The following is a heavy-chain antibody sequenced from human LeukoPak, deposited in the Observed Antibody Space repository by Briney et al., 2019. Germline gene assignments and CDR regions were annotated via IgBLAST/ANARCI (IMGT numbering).Heavy chain of an antibody. J-gene: IGHJ2*01. V-gene: IGHV3-30*04. CDR2: ISYDGSNK. CDR1: GFTFSSYA. Sequence: GGSLRPSCAASGFTFSSYAMHWVRQAPGKGLEWVAVISYDGSNKYYADSVKGRFTISRDNAKNSLYLQMNSLRAEDTAVYYCAGSDTTGYIPREWDYWYFDLWGRGTLVTVSS. CDR3: AGSDTTGYIPREWDYWYFDL. D-gene: IGHD1-1*01.